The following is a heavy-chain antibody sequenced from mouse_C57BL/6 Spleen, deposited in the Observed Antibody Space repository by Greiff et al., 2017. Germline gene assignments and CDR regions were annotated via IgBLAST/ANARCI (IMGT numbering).Heavy chain of an antibody. CDR1: GYAFSSSW. CDR2: IYPGDGDT. J-gene: IGHJ1*03. Sequence: VQLQQSGPELVKPGASVKISCKASGYAFSSSWMNWVKQRPGKGLEWIGRIYPGDGDTNYNGKFKGKATLTADKSSSTAYMQLSSLTSEDSAVYFCARFHDYYGSSYFDVWGTGTTVTVSS. V-gene: IGHV1-82*01. D-gene: IGHD1-1*01. CDR3: ARFHDYYGSSYFDV.